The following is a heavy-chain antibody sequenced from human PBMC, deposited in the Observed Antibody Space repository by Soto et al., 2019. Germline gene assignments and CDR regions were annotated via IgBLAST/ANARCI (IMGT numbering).Heavy chain of an antibody. J-gene: IGHJ4*02. CDR2: IIANNGTA. Sequence: EASVKVSCKASGGTFSSYAISWVRQAPGQGLEWMGWIIANNGTANYAQKLQGRVTMTTDTSTSTAYMELRSLRSDDTAVYYCAKRRGYSNGEFDYWGQGTLVTVSS. CDR3: AKRRGYSNGEFDY. D-gene: IGHD5-18*01. CDR1: GGTFSSYA. V-gene: IGHV1-18*01.